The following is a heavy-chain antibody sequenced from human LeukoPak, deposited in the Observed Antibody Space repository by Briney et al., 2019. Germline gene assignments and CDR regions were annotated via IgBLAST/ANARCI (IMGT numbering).Heavy chain of an antibody. CDR2: IYYSGST. J-gene: IGHJ4*02. D-gene: IGHD6-13*01. CDR3: ARDPKAAAGNFDY. CDR1: GGSVSSGSYY. V-gene: IGHV4-61*01. Sequence: SETLSLTCTVSGGSVSSGSYYWSWIRQPPGKGLEGIGYIYYSGSTNYNPSLKSRVNISVDTSKNQFSLKLSSVIAADTAVYYCARDPKAAAGNFDYWGQGTLVTVSS.